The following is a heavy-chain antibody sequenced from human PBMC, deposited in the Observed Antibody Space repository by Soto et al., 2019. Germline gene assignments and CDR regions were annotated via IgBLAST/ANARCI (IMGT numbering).Heavy chain of an antibody. J-gene: IGHJ5*02. CDR3: AREHYGSGSYYFNWFDP. D-gene: IGHD3-10*01. V-gene: IGHV3-53*01. CDR2: IYSGGST. CDR1: GFTVSSNY. Sequence: GGSLRLSCAASGFTVSSNYMSWVRQAPGKGLEWVSVIYSGGSTYYADSVKGRFTISRDNSKNTLYLQMNSLRAEDTAVYYCAREHYGSGSYYFNWFDPWGQGTLVTVS.